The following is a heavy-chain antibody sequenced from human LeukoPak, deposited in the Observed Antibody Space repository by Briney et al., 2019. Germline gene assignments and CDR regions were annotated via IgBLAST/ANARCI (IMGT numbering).Heavy chain of an antibody. J-gene: IGHJ4*02. CDR2: IYPGDSDT. D-gene: IGHD4-17*01. V-gene: IGHV5-51*01. Sequence: GESLKISCKGSGYSLTSYWIGWVRQMPGKGLEWMGIIYPGDSDTRYSPSFQGQVTISADKSISPAYLQWSSLKASDTAMYYCARHGPSNGDARDGFDYWGQGTLVTVSS. CDR3: ARHGPSNGDARDGFDY. CDR1: GYSLTSYW.